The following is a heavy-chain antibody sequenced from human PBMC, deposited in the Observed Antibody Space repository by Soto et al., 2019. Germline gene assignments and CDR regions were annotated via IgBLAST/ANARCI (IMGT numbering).Heavy chain of an antibody. CDR3: AREQVTMVRGVIITRYYYYGMDV. V-gene: IGHV3-33*01. Sequence: PGGSLRLSCAASGFTYSSYGMHWVRQAPGKGLEWVAVIWYDGSNKYYADSVKGRFTISRDNSKNTLYLQMNSLRAEDTAVYYCAREQVTMVRGVIITRYYYYGMDVWGQGTTVTVSS. D-gene: IGHD3-10*01. J-gene: IGHJ6*02. CDR2: IWYDGSNK. CDR1: GFTYSSYG.